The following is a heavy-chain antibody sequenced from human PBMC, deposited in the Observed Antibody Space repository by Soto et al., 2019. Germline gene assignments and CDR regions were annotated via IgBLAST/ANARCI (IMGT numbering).Heavy chain of an antibody. V-gene: IGHV1-2*04. Sequence: ASVKVSCKTSGYTFTGYYMHWVRQAPGQGLEWMGWINPNSGGTNYAQKFQGWVTMTRDTSISTAYMELSRLRSDDTAVYYCARGGYSSSWPDYFDYWGQGTLVTVSS. J-gene: IGHJ4*02. CDR3: ARGGYSSSWPDYFDY. D-gene: IGHD6-13*01. CDR2: INPNSGGT. CDR1: GYTFTGYY.